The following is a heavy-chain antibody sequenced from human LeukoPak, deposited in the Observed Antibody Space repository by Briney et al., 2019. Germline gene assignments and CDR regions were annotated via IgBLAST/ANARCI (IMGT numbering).Heavy chain of an antibody. V-gene: IGHV1-2*02. CDR3: ARGRIVVATYVGAFGI. Sequence: ASVKVSCTASGYTFTGYYMHWVRQAPGQGLEWMGWINPNSGGTNYAQKFQGRVTMTRDTSISTAYMELSRLRSDDTAVYYCARGRIVVATYVGAFGIWGQGTMVTVSS. D-gene: IGHD2-21*01. CDR2: INPNSGGT. J-gene: IGHJ3*02. CDR1: GYTFTGYY.